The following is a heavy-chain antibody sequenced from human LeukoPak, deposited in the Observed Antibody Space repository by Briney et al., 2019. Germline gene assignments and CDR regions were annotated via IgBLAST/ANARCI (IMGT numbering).Heavy chain of an antibody. CDR1: GGSISSYY. D-gene: IGHD3-9*01. CDR2: IYSSGST. Sequence: SETLSLTCTVSGGSISSYYWSWIRQPAGKGLEWIGRIYSSGSTNYNPSLKSRVSISVDTSKNQFSLKMSSVTAADTAVYYCARNLPTIFGHFDLWGRGTLVTVSS. V-gene: IGHV4-4*07. CDR3: ARNLPTIFGHFDL. J-gene: IGHJ2*01.